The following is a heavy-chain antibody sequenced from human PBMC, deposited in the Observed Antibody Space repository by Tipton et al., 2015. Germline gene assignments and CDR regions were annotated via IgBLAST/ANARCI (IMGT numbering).Heavy chain of an antibody. Sequence: LRLSCTVSGGSFSDYYWSWIRQPPGKALEWIGYIYHSGNTYYNPSLESRVTISVDTSKNQFSLKLSSVTAADTAFYYCARCSDYYDSSGFWYNWFDPWGQGTLVTVSS. V-gene: IGHV4-59*01. CDR2: IYHSGNT. CDR1: GGSFSDYY. J-gene: IGHJ5*02. CDR3: ARCSDYYDSSGFWYNWFDP. D-gene: IGHD3-22*01.